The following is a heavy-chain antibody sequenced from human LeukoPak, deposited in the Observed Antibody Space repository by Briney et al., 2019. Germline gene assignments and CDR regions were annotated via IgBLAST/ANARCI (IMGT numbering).Heavy chain of an antibody. CDR2: ISWNSGSI. V-gene: IGHV3-9*01. D-gene: IGHD3-10*01. CDR3: AKEDGSGSYSGYYYYGMDV. J-gene: IGHJ6*02. CDR1: GFTFDDYA. Sequence: GGSLRLSCAASGFTFDDYAMHWVRQAPGKGLEWVSGISWNSGSIGHADSVKGRFTISRDNAKNSLYLQMNSLRAEDTALYYCAKEDGSGSYSGYYYYGMDVWGQGTTVTVSS.